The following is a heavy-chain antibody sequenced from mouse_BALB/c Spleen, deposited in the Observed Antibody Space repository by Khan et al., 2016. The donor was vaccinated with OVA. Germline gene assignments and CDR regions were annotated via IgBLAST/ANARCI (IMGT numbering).Heavy chain of an antibody. J-gene: IGHJ3*01. D-gene: IGHD4-1*01. CDR1: GFSFSSYS. Sequence: EVQGVESGGDLVKPGGSLKLSCAASGFSFSSYSMSWVRQTPDKRLEWVATISSGGDYTYYPDIVKGRFTISRDNAKNTLYLQMSSLKSEDTAMYYCASQLTGSFAYWGQGTLVTVSA. CDR3: ASQLTGSFAY. V-gene: IGHV5-6*01. CDR2: ISSGGDYT.